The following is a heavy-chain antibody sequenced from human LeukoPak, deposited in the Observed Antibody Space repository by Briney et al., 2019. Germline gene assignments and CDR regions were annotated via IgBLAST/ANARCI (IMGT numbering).Heavy chain of an antibody. CDR2: ISSSSSTI. CDR1: GFTFSNAW. J-gene: IGHJ4*02. V-gene: IGHV3-48*01. CDR3: AREDFDY. Sequence: GGSLRLSCAASGFTFSNAWMNWVRQAPGKGLEWVSYISSSSSTIYYADSVKGRFTISRDNAKNSLYLQMNSLRAEDTAVYYCAREDFDYWGQGTLVTVSS.